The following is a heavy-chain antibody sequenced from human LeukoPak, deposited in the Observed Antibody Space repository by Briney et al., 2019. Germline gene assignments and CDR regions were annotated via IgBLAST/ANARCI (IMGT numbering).Heavy chain of an antibody. CDR3: ARDRGAPSAGYYYYYMDV. D-gene: IGHD3-10*01. CDR1: GFTVSSNY. CDR2: IYSGGTT. Sequence: GGSLRLSCAASGFTVSSNYMSWVRQAPGKGLEWVSVIYSGGTTYYADSVKGRFTISRDNSKSTLYLQMNSLRGEDTAVYYCARDRGAPSAGYYYYYMDVWGKGTTVTVSS. J-gene: IGHJ6*03. V-gene: IGHV3-66*02.